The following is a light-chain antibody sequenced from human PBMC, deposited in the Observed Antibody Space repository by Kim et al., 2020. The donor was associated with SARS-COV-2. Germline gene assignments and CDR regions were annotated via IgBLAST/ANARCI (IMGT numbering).Light chain of an antibody. Sequence: GDRVTITCRACQAISNDLAWYQQKPGKVPNLLIYGASALQSAVPSRFSGSGSGTDFTLTISSLQPEDVAIYYCQKYNGAPWTFGQGTKVDIK. CDR2: GAS. CDR1: QAISND. V-gene: IGKV1-27*01. CDR3: QKYNGAPWT. J-gene: IGKJ1*01.